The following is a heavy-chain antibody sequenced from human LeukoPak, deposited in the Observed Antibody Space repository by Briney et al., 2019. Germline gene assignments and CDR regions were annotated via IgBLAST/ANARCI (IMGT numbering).Heavy chain of an antibody. CDR2: ISGSGGST. V-gene: IGHV3-23*01. Sequence: GGSLRLSCAASGFTFSSDAMSWGRQAPGKGLEWLSTISGSGGSTYYADSVKGRFTISRDNSKNKLYLQMNSLRAEDTAVYYCAKDEQGALYYGMDVWGKGTTVTVSS. CDR1: GFTFSSDA. CDR3: AKDEQGALYYGMDV. D-gene: IGHD1/OR15-1a*01. J-gene: IGHJ6*04.